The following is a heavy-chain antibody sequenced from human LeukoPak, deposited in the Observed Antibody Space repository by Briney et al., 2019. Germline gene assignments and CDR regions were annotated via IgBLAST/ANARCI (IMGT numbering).Heavy chain of an antibody. Sequence: GRSLRLSCAASGFTFSSYAMSWVRQAPGKGLEWVSAISGSGGSTYYADSVKGRFTISRDNSKNTLYLQMNSLRAEDTAVYYCAKGLSPYYYGSGSYSPTWFDPWGQGTLVTVSS. V-gene: IGHV3-23*01. CDR1: GFTFSSYA. CDR2: ISGSGGST. CDR3: AKGLSPYYYGSGSYSPTWFDP. J-gene: IGHJ5*02. D-gene: IGHD3-10*01.